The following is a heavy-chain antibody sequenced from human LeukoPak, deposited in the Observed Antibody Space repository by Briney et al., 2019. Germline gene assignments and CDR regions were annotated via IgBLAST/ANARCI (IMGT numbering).Heavy chain of an antibody. Sequence: GASVRVSCKASGYNFNNYGVSWVRQAPGQGLEWMGWISAKTGNTNYAQKVQGRVTMTTDTSTTTAYMELRSLGSDDTAVYYCARGSNPYSHGMDVWGQGTTVTVSS. CDR3: ARGSNPYSHGMDV. J-gene: IGHJ6*02. CDR1: GYNFNNYG. D-gene: IGHD6-13*01. CDR2: ISAKTGNT. V-gene: IGHV1-18*01.